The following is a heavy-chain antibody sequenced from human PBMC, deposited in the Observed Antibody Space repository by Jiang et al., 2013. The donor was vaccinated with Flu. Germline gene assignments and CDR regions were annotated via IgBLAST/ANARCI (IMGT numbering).Heavy chain of an antibody. CDR1: GFSFTSYW. CDR2: IDPSDSYT. V-gene: IGHV5-10-1*03. D-gene: IGHD1-26*01. CDR3: ARRSWIERATTVEYYFDY. Sequence: EVQLVESGAEVKKPGESLRISCKGSGFSFTSYWISWVRQMPGKGLEWMGRIDPSDSYTNYSPSFQGHVTISSDKSISTAYLQWSSLKASDTAMYYCARRSWIERATTVEYYFDYWGQGTLVTVSS. J-gene: IGHJ4*02.